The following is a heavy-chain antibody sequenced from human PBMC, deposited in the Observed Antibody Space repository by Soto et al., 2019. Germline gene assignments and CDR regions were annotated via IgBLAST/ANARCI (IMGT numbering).Heavy chain of an antibody. CDR2: IDPSDSYT. CDR3: ARLGSSAYYYYYGMDV. CDR1: GYSFTSYW. J-gene: IGHJ6*02. Sequence: GESLKISCKGSGYSFTSYWISWVRQMPGKGLEWMGRIDPSDSYTNYSPSFQGHVTISADKSISTAYLQWSSLKASDTAMYYCARLGSSAYYYYYGMDVWGHGTTVTVSS. V-gene: IGHV5-10-1*01. D-gene: IGHD6-25*01.